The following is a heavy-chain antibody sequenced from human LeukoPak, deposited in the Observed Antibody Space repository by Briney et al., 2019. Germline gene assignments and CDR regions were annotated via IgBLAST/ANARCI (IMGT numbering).Heavy chain of an antibody. J-gene: IGHJ4*02. CDR1: GGSISSYY. V-gene: IGHV4-4*07. CDR3: ARDLRCGSGGSCYSQYYFDY. CDR2: IYTSGST. D-gene: IGHD2-15*01. Sequence: SETLSLTCTVSGGSISSYYWSWIRQPAGKGLKWIGRIYTSGSTNYNPSLKSRVTMSVDTSKNQFSLKLSSVTAADTAVYYCARDLRCGSGGSCYSQYYFDYWGQGTLVTVSS.